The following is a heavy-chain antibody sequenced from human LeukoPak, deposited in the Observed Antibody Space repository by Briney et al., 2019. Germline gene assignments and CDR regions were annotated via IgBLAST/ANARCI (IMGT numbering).Heavy chain of an antibody. CDR1: GYTFTNYH. CDR3: ARPQNSGWPYFDY. CDR2: INPSGGST. J-gene: IGHJ4*02. V-gene: IGHV1-46*01. Sequence: ASVKVSCKASGYTFTNYHIHWVRQAPGQGLEWMGFINPSGGSTTYAQKLQGRVTMTRDTSTSTVYMELSSLRSEDTALYYCARPQNSGWPYFDYWGLGTQVTVSS. D-gene: IGHD5-12*01.